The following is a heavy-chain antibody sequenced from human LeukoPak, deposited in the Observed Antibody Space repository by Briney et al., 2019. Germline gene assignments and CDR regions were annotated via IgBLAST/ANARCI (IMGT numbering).Heavy chain of an antibody. Sequence: PSETLSLTCAVSGGSISSGGYSWSWIRQPPGKGLEWIGYIYHSGSTYYNPSLKSRVTISVDTSKNQFSLKLSSVTAADTAVYYCAREAGQLYAFDIWGQGTMVTVSS. CDR1: GGSISSGGYS. D-gene: IGHD6-13*01. V-gene: IGHV4-30-2*01. CDR2: IYHSGST. CDR3: AREAGQLYAFDI. J-gene: IGHJ3*02.